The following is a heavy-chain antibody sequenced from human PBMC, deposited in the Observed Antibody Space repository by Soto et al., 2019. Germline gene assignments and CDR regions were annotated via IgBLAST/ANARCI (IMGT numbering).Heavy chain of an antibody. J-gene: IGHJ5*02. D-gene: IGHD6-13*01. Sequence: QLQLQESGSGLVKPSQTLSLTCAVSGGSISSDTYSWSWIRQPPGKGLEWVGYIHHSGNTYFNPSLKARXSXSVXRSKHQLSRKFPSVTAADTAGYYCASPMLVGWFDPWGQGTLVTVSS. CDR3: ASPMLVGWFDP. CDR1: GGSISSDTYS. V-gene: IGHV4-30-2*01. CDR2: IHHSGNT.